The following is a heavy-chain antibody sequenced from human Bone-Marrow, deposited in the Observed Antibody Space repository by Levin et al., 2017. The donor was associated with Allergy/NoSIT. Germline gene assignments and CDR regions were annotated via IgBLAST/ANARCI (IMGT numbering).Heavy chain of an antibody. V-gene: IGHV4-4*02. Sequence: SISSDVYLSWVRQPPGKGLEWIGEIHHRTGPNYNPSLKSRVTISVDKSKNQCSLRLTSVTAADTAIYYCAKNGFYCVDYWGQGARVTVSS. J-gene: IGHJ4*02. CDR2: IHHRTGP. CDR1: SISSDVY. D-gene: IGHD2/OR15-2a*01. CDR3: AKNGFYCVDY.